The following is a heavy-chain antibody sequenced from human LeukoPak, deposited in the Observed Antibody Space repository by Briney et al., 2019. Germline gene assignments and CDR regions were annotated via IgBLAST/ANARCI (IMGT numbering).Heavy chain of an antibody. Sequence: PSETLSLTCTVSGGSISSSSYYWGWIRQPPGKGLEWIGSIYYSGSTYYNPSLKSRVTISVDTSKNQFSLKLSSVTAADTAVYYCARLGYSSGWIDYWGQGTLVTVSS. J-gene: IGHJ4*02. CDR3: ARLGYSSGWIDY. V-gene: IGHV4-39*01. CDR1: GGSISSSSYY. D-gene: IGHD6-19*01. CDR2: IYYSGST.